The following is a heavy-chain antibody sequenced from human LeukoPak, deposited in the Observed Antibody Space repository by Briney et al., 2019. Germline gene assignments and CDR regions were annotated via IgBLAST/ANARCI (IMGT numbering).Heavy chain of an antibody. V-gene: IGHV3-13*04. D-gene: IGHD6-19*01. CDR2: IGIAGDT. CDR3: VRGGSGWYYFDY. CDR1: GFTFTNYD. Sequence: GGSLRLSCAASGFTFTNYDMHWVRQVTGKGLEWVSAIGIAGDTYYPGSVRGRFTISRENAKNSLYLQMNSLRDGDTAVYYCVRGGSGWYYFDYWGQGTLVAVSS. J-gene: IGHJ4*02.